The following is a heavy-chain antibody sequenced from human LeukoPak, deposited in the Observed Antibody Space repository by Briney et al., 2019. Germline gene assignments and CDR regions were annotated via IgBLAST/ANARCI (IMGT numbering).Heavy chain of an antibody. J-gene: IGHJ4*02. CDR1: GFTFSSYG. D-gene: IGHD6-19*01. V-gene: IGHV3-74*01. CDR3: IRSNGWPDY. Sequence: AGSLSLSCAASGFTFSSYGIHWVRKAPGKGPVWVSRINHDGRDTIYADSVKGRFTIFRDNAKNTLYLQMNSLRVEDTAVYYCIRSNGWPDYWGQGTLVTVSS. CDR2: INHDGRDT.